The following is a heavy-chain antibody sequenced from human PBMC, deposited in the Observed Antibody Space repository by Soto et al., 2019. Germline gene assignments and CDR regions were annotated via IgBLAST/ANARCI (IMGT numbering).Heavy chain of an antibody. D-gene: IGHD6-19*01. CDR3: AKEGEHSSGWANFDY. J-gene: IGHJ4*02. CDR1: GFTFSSYA. V-gene: IGHV3-23*01. CDR2: ISGSGGST. Sequence: EVQLLESGGGLVQPGGSLRLSCAASGFTFSSYAMSWVRQAPGKGLEWVSAISGSGGSTYYADSVKGRFTISRDNSKNTVYVQMNSLRAEDTAVYYCAKEGEHSSGWANFDYWGQGNLVTVSS.